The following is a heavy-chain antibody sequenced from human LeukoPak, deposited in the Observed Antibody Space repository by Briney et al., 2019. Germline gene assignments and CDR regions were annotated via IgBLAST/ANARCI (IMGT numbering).Heavy chain of an antibody. J-gene: IGHJ4*02. CDR1: GFTFSSYA. CDR2: ISYDGSNK. Sequence: PGGSLRLSCAASGFTFSSYAMHWVRQAPGKGLEWVAVISYDGSNKYYADSVKGRFTISRDNSKNTLYLQMNSLRAEDTAVYYCAKDSNWSFDYWGQGTLVTVSS. V-gene: IGHV3-30*18. D-gene: IGHD6-13*01. CDR3: AKDSNWSFDY.